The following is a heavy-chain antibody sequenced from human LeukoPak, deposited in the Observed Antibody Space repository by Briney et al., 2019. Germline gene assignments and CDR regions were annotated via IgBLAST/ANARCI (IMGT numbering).Heavy chain of an antibody. J-gene: IGHJ4*02. D-gene: IGHD3-9*01. Sequence: GGSLRLSCAASGFTFSSYGMSWVRQAPGKGLEWVSAISGSGGSTYYADSVKGRFTISRDNSKNTLYLQMNSLRDEDTAVYYCARVDYDILTGYPRYYFDYWGQGTLVTVSS. CDR3: ARVDYDILTGYPRYYFDY. CDR2: ISGSGGST. V-gene: IGHV3-23*01. CDR1: GFTFSSYG.